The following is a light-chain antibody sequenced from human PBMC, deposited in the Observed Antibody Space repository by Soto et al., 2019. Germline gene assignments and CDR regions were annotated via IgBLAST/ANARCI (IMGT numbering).Light chain of an antibody. CDR2: DAS. J-gene: IGKJ5*01. V-gene: IGKV3-15*01. CDR1: QSVSSN. CDR3: QQSIKWPIP. Sequence: DTLLTQSPTTLSVYPGERATLSCRASQSVSSNLAWYQQKPGQAPRLLISDASTRATGIPARFSGSGSGTEFTLTVSSLQSEDFALYYCQQSIKWPIPSGQGARLAIK.